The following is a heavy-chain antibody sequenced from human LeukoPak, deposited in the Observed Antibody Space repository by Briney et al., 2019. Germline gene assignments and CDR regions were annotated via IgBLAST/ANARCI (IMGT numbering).Heavy chain of an antibody. CDR1: GYTLSVLP. CDR2: YEPEDGET. CDR3: ATRTVPTAIHSAFDI. Sequence: ASVKVSCKSSGYTLSVLPIHWVRQAPGKGHECMGGYEPEDGETFYTQEFQGRVTMTEDISTDTAYMELSSLRSDDTAMYYCATRTVPTAIHSAFDIWGQGTMVTVSS. J-gene: IGHJ3*02. V-gene: IGHV1-24*01. D-gene: IGHD2-2*02.